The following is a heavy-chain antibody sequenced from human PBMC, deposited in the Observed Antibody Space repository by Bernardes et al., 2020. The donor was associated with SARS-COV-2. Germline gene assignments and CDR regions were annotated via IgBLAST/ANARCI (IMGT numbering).Heavy chain of an antibody. D-gene: IGHD6-13*01. Sequence: GGSLRLSCAASGFTFSSYGMHWVRQAPGKGLEWVAVISYDGSNKYYADSVKGRFTISRDNSKNTLYLQMNSLRAEDTAVYYCAKDRDSSRWYVVHGMDVWGQGTTVTVSS. CDR1: GFTFSSYG. J-gene: IGHJ6*02. V-gene: IGHV3-30*18. CDR3: AKDRDSSRWYVVHGMDV. CDR2: ISYDGSNK.